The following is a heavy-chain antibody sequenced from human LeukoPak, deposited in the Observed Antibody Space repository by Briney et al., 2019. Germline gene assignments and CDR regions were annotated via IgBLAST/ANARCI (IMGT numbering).Heavy chain of an antibody. CDR3: ARSGHCSGADCYAEGIDY. J-gene: IGHJ4*02. D-gene: IGHD2-2*01. V-gene: IGHV1-18*01. CDR2: ISGYNGNT. CDR1: GYTFTGNG. Sequence: ASMKVSCKASGYTFTGNGITWVRQAPGQGLEWMGWISGYNGNTVYAQMFQDRVTMTTDTSTSTAYMEVANLRSDDTAMYFCARSGHCSGADCYAEGIDYWGQGTLVTVSS.